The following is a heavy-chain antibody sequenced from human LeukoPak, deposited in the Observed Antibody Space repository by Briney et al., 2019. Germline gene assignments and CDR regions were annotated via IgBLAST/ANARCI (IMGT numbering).Heavy chain of an antibody. CDR1: GFTFSSYA. V-gene: IGHV3-30*04. Sequence: GRSLRLSCAASGFTFSSYAMHWVRQAPGKGLEWVAVISYDGSNKYYADSVKGRFTISRDNSKNTLYLQMNSLRAEDTAVHYCARGSGFYGMDVWGKGTTVTVSS. CDR3: ARGSGFYGMDV. D-gene: IGHD3-3*01. CDR2: ISYDGSNK. J-gene: IGHJ6*04.